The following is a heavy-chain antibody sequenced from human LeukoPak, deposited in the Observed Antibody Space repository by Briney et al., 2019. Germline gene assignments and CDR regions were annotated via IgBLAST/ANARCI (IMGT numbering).Heavy chain of an antibody. V-gene: IGHV4-59*10. D-gene: IGHD6-19*01. CDR2: IYTSGST. CDR1: GGSFSGYY. Sequence: PSETLSLTCAVYGGSFSGYYWSWIRQPPGKGLEWIGRIYTSGSTNYNPSLKSRVTISVDTSKNQFSLKLSSVTAADTAVYYCARSSSSGWGFRFDPWGQGTLVTVSS. J-gene: IGHJ5*02. CDR3: ARSSSSGWGFRFDP.